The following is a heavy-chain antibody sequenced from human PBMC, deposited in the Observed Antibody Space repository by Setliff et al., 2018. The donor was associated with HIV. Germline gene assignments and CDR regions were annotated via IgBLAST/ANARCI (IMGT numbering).Heavy chain of an antibody. CDR3: ARGATLLPGYSDRWEYFYMDV. CDR1: GGSISSYS. J-gene: IGHJ6*03. V-gene: IGHV4-34*01. D-gene: IGHD5-12*01. Sequence: SETLSLTCTVSGGSISSYSWSWIRQSPGKGLEWIGEINHSGSTHYNPPLKSRATISVDTSKNQFSLRLNSVTAADTAVYYCARGATLLPGYSDRWEYFYMDVWGKGTTVTVSS. CDR2: INHSGST.